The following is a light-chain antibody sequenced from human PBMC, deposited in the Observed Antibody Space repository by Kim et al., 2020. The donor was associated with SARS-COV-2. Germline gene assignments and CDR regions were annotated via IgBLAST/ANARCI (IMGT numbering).Light chain of an antibody. CDR1: QNIRNS. V-gene: IGKV1-16*01. CDR3: CHDSGHPIT. Sequence: DIQMTQSPSSLSASVGDRVTITCRASQNIRNSLAWFQQKPGKAPKSLIYGASTLQSGVPSRFSGGGSGTDFTLTISSLQPEDFAIYFCCHDSGHPITFGQGTRLEIK. J-gene: IGKJ5*01. CDR2: GAS.